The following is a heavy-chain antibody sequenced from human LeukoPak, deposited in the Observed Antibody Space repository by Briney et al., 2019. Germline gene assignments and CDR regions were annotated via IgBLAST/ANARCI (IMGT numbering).Heavy chain of an antibody. CDR2: ISSSGSTI. Sequence: GGSLRLSCAASGFTFSSYEMNWVRQPAGKGLEWVSYISSSGSTIYYADSVKGRFTISRDNAKNSLYLQMNGLKAEDTAVYYCAREYYDILTGTNWFDPWGQGTLVTVSS. D-gene: IGHD3-9*01. CDR3: AREYYDILTGTNWFDP. V-gene: IGHV3-48*03. CDR1: GFTFSSYE. J-gene: IGHJ5*02.